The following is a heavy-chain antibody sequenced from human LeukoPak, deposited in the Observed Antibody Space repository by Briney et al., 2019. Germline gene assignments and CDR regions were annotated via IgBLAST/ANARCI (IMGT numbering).Heavy chain of an antibody. CDR1: GYTFTSYG. V-gene: IGHV1-18*01. J-gene: IGHJ5*02. CDR2: TSAYNGNT. CDR3: ARDGATMVRGVTWFDP. D-gene: IGHD3-10*01. Sequence: ASVKVSCKASGYTFTSYGISWVRQAPGQGLEWMGWTSAYNGNTNYAQKLQGRVTMTTDTSTSTAYMELRSLRSDDTAVYYCARDGATMVRGVTWFDPWGQETLVTVSS.